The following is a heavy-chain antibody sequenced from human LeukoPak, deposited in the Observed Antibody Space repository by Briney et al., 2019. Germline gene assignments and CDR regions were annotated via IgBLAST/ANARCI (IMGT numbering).Heavy chain of an antibody. D-gene: IGHD5-18*01. Sequence: GGSLRLSCAASGFTFSSYEMNWVRQAPGKGLEWVSYISSSGSTIYYADSVKGRFTISRDNSKNTVYLQMYSLRAEDTAVYYCAKSHSVTQRGYFDSWGQGTLVTVSS. CDR1: GFTFSSYE. CDR2: ISSSGSTI. V-gene: IGHV3-48*03. CDR3: AKSHSVTQRGYFDS. J-gene: IGHJ4*02.